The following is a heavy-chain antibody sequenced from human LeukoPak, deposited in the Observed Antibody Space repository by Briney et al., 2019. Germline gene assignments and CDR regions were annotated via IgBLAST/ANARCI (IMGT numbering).Heavy chain of an antibody. Sequence: PSETLSLTRSVSGGSISSSNYYWGWIRQPPGKGLEWIGSGYYSGSTYYNPSLKSRVTISVDTSKNQFSLKLSSVTAADTAVYYCATPLRITIFGVVIMAEAFDIWGQGTMVTVSS. V-gene: IGHV4-39*01. CDR1: GGSISSSNYY. CDR3: ATPLRITIFGVVIMAEAFDI. D-gene: IGHD3-3*01. CDR2: GYYSGST. J-gene: IGHJ3*02.